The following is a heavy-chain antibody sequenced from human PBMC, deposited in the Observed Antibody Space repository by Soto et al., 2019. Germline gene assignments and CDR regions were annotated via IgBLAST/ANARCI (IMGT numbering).Heavy chain of an antibody. CDR3: ARGIPDTAMATEIDY. CDR2: INHSGST. D-gene: IGHD5-18*01. CDR1: VGSFSGYY. J-gene: IGHJ4*02. Sequence: AETLSLTCSVYVGSFSGYYWSWIRQPPGKGLEWIGEINHSGSTNYNPSLKSRVTISVDTSKNQFSLKLSSVTAADTAVYYCARGIPDTAMATEIDYWGQGTLVTVSS. V-gene: IGHV4-34*01.